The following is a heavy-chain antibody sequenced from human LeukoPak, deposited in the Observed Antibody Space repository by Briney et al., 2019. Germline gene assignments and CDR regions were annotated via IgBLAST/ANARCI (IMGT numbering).Heavy chain of an antibody. V-gene: IGHV3-74*01. D-gene: IGHD2-21*01. Sequence: GGSLRLSCAASGFTFSTYWMHWVRQAPGKGLVCVSRITSDGSSTSYADSVRGRFTISRDNAKNTVYLQMNSLRAEDTAVYYCVTVTSRCLYCGADYWGQGTLVTVSA. J-gene: IGHJ4*02. CDR2: ITSDGSST. CDR3: VTVTSRCLYCGADY. CDR1: GFTFSTYW.